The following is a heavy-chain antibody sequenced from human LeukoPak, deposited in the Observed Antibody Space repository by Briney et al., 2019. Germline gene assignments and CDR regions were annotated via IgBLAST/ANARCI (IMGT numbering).Heavy chain of an antibody. Sequence: SQTLSLTCTVSGGSISSGGYYWSWIRQPPGKGLEWIGYIYHSGSTYYNPSLKSRVTISVDRSKNQFSLKLSSVTAADTAVYYCARSFRITMVRGASYYFDYWGQGTLVTVSS. J-gene: IGHJ4*02. D-gene: IGHD3-10*01. CDR3: ARSFRITMVRGASYYFDY. CDR2: IYHSGST. V-gene: IGHV4-30-2*01. CDR1: GGSISSGGYY.